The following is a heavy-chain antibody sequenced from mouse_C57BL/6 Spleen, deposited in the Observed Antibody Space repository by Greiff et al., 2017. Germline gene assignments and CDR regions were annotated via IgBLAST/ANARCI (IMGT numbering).Heavy chain of an antibody. CDR2: IDPEDGDT. V-gene: IGHV14-1*01. J-gene: IGHJ2*01. CDR3: TTLISYYYGSSGDY. Sequence: VQLQQSGAELVRPGASVKLSCTASGFNIKDYYMHWVKQRPEKGLEWIGRIDPEDGDTEYAPKFQGKATMTADTSSNTAYLQLSSLTSEDTAVYYCTTLISYYYGSSGDYWGQGTTLTVSS. CDR1: GFNIKDYY. D-gene: IGHD1-1*01.